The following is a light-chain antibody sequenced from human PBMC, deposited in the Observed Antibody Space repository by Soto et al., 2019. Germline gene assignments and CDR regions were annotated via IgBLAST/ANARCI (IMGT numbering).Light chain of an antibody. J-gene: IGKJ4*01. CDR3: QQINSFPVT. V-gene: IGKV1-9*01. CDR2: DAS. CDR1: QGISSY. Sequence: DIQLTQSPSFLSASVGDRVTITCLASQGISSYLAWYQQRPGKAPKLLIYDASTLQSGVPSRFSGSGSGTEFTLTITSLQHEDFATYYCQQINSFPVTFGGGTKVDI.